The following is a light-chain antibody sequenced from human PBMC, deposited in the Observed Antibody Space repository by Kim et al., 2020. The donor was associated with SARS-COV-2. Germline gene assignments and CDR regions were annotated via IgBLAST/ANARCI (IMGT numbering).Light chain of an antibody. CDR2: DAS. CDR3: QQRSNWPIT. J-gene: IGKJ5*01. V-gene: IGKV3-11*01. Sequence: LSPGERATLSCRASQSVSSYLAWYQQKPGQAPRLLIYDASNRATGIPARFSGSGSGTDFTLTISSLEPEDFSVYYCQQRSNWPITFGQGTRLEIK. CDR1: QSVSSY.